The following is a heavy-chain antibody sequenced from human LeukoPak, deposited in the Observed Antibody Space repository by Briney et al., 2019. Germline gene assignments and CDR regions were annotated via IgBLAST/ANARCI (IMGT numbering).Heavy chain of an antibody. CDR3: ARARDSSSSYYFDY. CDR1: GYTFTSHW. CDR2: IYPGDSDT. D-gene: IGHD3-22*01. J-gene: IGHJ4*02. V-gene: IGHV5-51*01. Sequence: PGESLKISCKASGYTFTSHWIGWVRQMPGKGLEWMGIIYPGDSDTRYSPSFQGQVTISADKSISTAYLQWSSLKASDTAMYYSARARDSSSSYYFDYWGQGTLVTVSS.